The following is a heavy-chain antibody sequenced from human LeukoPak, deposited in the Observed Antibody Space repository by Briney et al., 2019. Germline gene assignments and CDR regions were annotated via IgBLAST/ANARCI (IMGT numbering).Heavy chain of an antibody. CDR2: ISSSSSTI. D-gene: IGHD1-26*01. CDR1: GFTFSSYS. V-gene: IGHV3-48*04. J-gene: IGHJ6*02. Sequence: GGSLRLSCAASGFTFSSYSMNWVRQAPGKGLEWVSYISSSSSTIYYADSVKGRFTISRDNAKNSLYLQMNSLRAEDTAVYYCAREMARWELPRAYYYGMDVWGQGTTVTVSS. CDR3: AREMARWELPRAYYYGMDV.